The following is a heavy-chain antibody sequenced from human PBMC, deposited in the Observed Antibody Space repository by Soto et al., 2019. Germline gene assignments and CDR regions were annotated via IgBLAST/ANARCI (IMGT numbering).Heavy chain of an antibody. D-gene: IGHD3-10*01. CDR3: ARVIRGWATHPLYYFDY. CDR2: INPNSGGT. Sequence: ASVKVSCKASGYTFTGYYMHWVRQAPGQGLEWMGWINPNSGGTNYAQKFQGRVTMTRDTSISTAYMELSRLRSDDTAVYYCARVIRGWATHPLYYFDYWGQGTRVTVSS. J-gene: IGHJ4*02. CDR1: GYTFTGYY. V-gene: IGHV1-2*02.